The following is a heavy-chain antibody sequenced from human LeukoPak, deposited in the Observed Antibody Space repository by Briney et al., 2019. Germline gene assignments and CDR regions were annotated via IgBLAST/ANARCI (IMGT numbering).Heavy chain of an antibody. J-gene: IGHJ4*02. CDR3: AKAKGIAAAGTSGY. D-gene: IGHD6-13*01. CDR2: IWYDGSNK. V-gene: IGHV3-33*06. Sequence: PGGSLRLSCAASGFTFSSYGMHWVRQAPGKGLEWVAVIWYDGSNKYYADSVKGRFTISRDNSKNTLYLQMNSLRAEDTAVYYCAKAKGIAAAGTSGYWGQGTLVTVSS. CDR1: GFTFSSYG.